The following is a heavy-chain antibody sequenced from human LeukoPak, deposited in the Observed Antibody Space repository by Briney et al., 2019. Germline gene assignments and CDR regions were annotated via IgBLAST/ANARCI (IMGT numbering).Heavy chain of an antibody. D-gene: IGHD3-9*01. CDR1: GGSISSGSYY. V-gene: IGHV4-61*02. Sequence: PSQTLSLTCTVSGGSISSGSYYWSWIRQPAGKGLEWIGRIYTSGSTNYNPSLKSRVTISVDTSKNQFSLKLSSVTAADTAVYYCARGVPQLFDWLARNWFDPWGQGTLVTVSS. CDR2: IYTSGST. J-gene: IGHJ5*02. CDR3: ARGVPQLFDWLARNWFDP.